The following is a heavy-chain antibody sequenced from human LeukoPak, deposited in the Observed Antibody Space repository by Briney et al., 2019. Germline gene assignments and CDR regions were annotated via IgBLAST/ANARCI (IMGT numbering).Heavy chain of an antibody. CDR2: INHSGST. CDR1: GGSFSGYY. Sequence: SETLSLTCAVYGGSFSGYYWSWIRQPPGKGLEWIGEINHSGSTNYNPSLKSRVTISVDASKNQFSLKLSSVTAADTAVYYCARGYGDYSEYFDYWGQGTLVTVSS. D-gene: IGHD4-17*01. V-gene: IGHV4-34*01. J-gene: IGHJ4*02. CDR3: ARGYGDYSEYFDY.